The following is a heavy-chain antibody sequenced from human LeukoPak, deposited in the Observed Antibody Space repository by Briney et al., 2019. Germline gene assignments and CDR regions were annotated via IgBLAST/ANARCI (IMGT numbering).Heavy chain of an antibody. Sequence: ASVKVSCKASGYPFTKWEINWVRQAAGQGLEWLGWVHPDNGNTYYAQRFRGRVTMSRDTSTTTAYMELSGLRSNATAVYFCATGPRNDPWGQGTLVTVSS. CDR1: GYPFTKWE. D-gene: IGHD1-14*01. J-gene: IGHJ5*02. CDR2: VHPDNGNT. CDR3: ATGPRNDP. V-gene: IGHV1-8*01.